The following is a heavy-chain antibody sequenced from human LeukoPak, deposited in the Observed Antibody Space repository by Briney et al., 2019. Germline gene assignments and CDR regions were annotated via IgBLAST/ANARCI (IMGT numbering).Heavy chain of an antibody. CDR3: ARSGPTVLWSKYFDY. CDR1: GFTVNTFY. Sequence: GGSLRLSCAASGFTVNTFYMSWVRQAPGKGLEWASVLYTAGVTYYAASVQGRFTISRDTSKNTLFLQMDDLRADDTATYYCARSGPTVLWSKYFDYWGQGELVTVSS. CDR2: LYTAGVT. D-gene: IGHD3-10*01. J-gene: IGHJ4*02. V-gene: IGHV3-66*01.